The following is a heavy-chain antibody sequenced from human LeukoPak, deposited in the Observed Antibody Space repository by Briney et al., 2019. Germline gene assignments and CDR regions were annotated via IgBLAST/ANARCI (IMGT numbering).Heavy chain of an antibody. CDR2: IYHSGST. D-gene: IGHD3-3*01. CDR1: GGSISSYY. Sequence: PSETLSLTCTVSGGSISSYYWSWIRQPPGKGLEWIGSIYHSGSTYYNPSLKSRVTISVDTSKNQFSLKLSSVTAADTAVYYCASINYETFDYWGQGTLVTVSS. V-gene: IGHV4-59*04. J-gene: IGHJ4*02. CDR3: ASINYETFDY.